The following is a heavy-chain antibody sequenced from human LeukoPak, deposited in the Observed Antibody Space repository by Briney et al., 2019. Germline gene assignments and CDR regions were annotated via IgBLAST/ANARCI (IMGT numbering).Heavy chain of an antibody. V-gene: IGHV4-34*01. D-gene: IGHD6-13*01. J-gene: IGHJ5*02. CDR2: INHSGST. Sequence: SETLSLTCTVSGGSVSSYYWSWIRQPPGKGLEWIGEINHSGSTNYNPSLKSRVTISVDTSKNQFSLKLSSVTAADTAVYYCARGVVAAAGINWFDPWGQGTLVTVSS. CDR3: ARGVVAAAGINWFDP. CDR1: GGSVSSYY.